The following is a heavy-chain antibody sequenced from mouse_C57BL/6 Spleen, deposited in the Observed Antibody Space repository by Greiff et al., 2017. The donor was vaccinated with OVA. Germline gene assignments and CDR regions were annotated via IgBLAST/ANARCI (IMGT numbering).Heavy chain of an antibody. CDR2: IRNKANGYTT. Sequence: EVQLVESGGGLVQPGGSLSLSCAASGFTFTDYYMSWVRQPPGKALEWLGFIRNKANGYTTEYSASVKGRFTISSDNSQSILYLQMNALRAEDSATYYCARSLYYGKGGYAMDYWGQGTSVTVSS. D-gene: IGHD2-1*01. V-gene: IGHV7-3*01. CDR1: GFTFTDYY. J-gene: IGHJ4*01. CDR3: ARSLYYGKGGYAMDY.